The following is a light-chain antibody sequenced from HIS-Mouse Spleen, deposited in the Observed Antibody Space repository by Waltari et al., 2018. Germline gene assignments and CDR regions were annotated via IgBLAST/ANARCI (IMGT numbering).Light chain of an antibody. CDR1: ALQKKY. Sequence: SYELTQPPSVSVSPGQTARITCSVDALQKKYAYWSQQKSGQAPVLVIYEDSKRPSGIPERFSGSSSGTMATLTISGAQVEDEADYYCYSTDSSGNHRGVFGTGTKVTVL. J-gene: IGLJ1*01. CDR3: YSTDSSGNHRGV. V-gene: IGLV3-10*01. CDR2: EDS.